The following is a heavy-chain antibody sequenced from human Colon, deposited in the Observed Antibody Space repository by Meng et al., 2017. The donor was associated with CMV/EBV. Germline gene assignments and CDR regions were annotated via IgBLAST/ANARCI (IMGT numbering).Heavy chain of an antibody. V-gene: IGHV3-23*01. CDR2: ISASGGDT. Sequence: GGSLRLSCVASGFSFRANAMTWVRQVPGKGLVWVSSISASGGDTVYADSVEGRFTISRDNSRNTLSLLMNSLRPEDTAIYYCAKVLPTVSARPLGLDYWGPGTLVTVSS. J-gene: IGHJ4*02. D-gene: IGHD6-6*01. CDR1: GFSFRANA. CDR3: AKVLPTVSARPLGLDY.